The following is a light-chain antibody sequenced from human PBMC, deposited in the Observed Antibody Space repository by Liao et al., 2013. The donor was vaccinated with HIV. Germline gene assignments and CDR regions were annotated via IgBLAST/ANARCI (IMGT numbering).Light chain of an antibody. V-gene: IGLV3-1*01. CDR3: QAWDSSAGV. Sequence: SSDLTQPPSLSVSPGQTASITCSGDRLGDKYACWYQQKPGQSPVLVIYQDTKRPSGIPDRFSGSTSGNTATLTISGTQATDEADYYCQAWDSSAGVFGGGTKLTVL. J-gene: IGLJ3*02. CDR1: RLGDKY. CDR2: QDT.